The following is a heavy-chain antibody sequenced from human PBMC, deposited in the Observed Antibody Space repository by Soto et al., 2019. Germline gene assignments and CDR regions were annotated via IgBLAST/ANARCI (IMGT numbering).Heavy chain of an antibody. CDR1: SGSIGTYY. Sequence: PSETLSLTCTVSSGSIGTYYWNWIRQPPGKGLEWIAYIDYSGSTNSNPSLKSRLTISIDTSKDQFSLKLSSVTAADTAVYYCARGRRSSGRHDASDIWGQGTMVTVSS. V-gene: IGHV4-59*01. CDR2: IDYSGST. J-gene: IGHJ3*02. D-gene: IGHD1-26*01. CDR3: ARGRRSSGRHDASDI.